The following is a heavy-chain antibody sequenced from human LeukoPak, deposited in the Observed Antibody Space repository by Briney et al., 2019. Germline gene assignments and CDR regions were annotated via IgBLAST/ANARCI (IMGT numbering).Heavy chain of an antibody. CDR3: ATGYYEPFAT. Sequence: SETLSLTCSASDDSISSTPYYWGWIRQPPGKGLEWIGSVYYSGSTSYDPPLKSRVTISIDTSRNQFSLRLRSLTSADSAVYYCATGYYEPFATWGPGILVTVSS. CDR2: VYYSGST. V-gene: IGHV4-39*07. CDR1: DDSISSTPYY. J-gene: IGHJ5*02. D-gene: IGHD2/OR15-2a*01.